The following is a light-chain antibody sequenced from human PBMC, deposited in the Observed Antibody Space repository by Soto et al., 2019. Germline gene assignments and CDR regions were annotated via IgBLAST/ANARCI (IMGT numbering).Light chain of an antibody. CDR2: ATS. Sequence: QAVVTQEPSVTVSPGGTVTLTCTSSIGPVTSGYYPSWFQQKPGQPPRPLIYATSNKHSGTPARFSGSLLGGKAALTLSDVQPDDEADYYCLLYYGGAQVFGGGTKLTVL. CDR3: LLYYGGAQV. V-gene: IGLV7-43*01. J-gene: IGLJ3*02. CDR1: IGPVTSGYY.